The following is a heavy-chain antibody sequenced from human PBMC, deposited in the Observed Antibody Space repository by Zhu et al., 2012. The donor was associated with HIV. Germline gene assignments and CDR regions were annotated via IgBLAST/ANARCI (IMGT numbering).Heavy chain of an antibody. CDR2: VYYSGTT. D-gene: IGHD3-16*01. V-gene: IGHV4-39*02. J-gene: IGHJ6*01. Sequence: QVQLQEAGPGVARPSETLSLTCIVSGGSIRSDDHYWVWIRQSPGGGLEWIGSVYYSGTTYYNPSLNSRVTMSVDMSMNFFFLKMKSMTAADTAVYYCARLAVGLGIGGGVDVWGQRDRSQRLL. CDR3: ARLAVGLGIGGGVDV. CDR1: GGSIRSDDHY.